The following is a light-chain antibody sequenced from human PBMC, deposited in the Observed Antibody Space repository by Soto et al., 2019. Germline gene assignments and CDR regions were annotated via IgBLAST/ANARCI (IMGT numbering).Light chain of an antibody. V-gene: IGLV2-14*01. CDR1: SSDVGGYNY. Sequence: QSVLTQPASVSGSPGQSIIISCTGTSSDVGGYNYVSWYQQHPGKAPKLMIYEVSNRPSGVSNRFSGSKSGNTASLTISGLQAEDEADYYCSSYTSSSTHYVFGTGTKVTVL. CDR2: EVS. J-gene: IGLJ1*01. CDR3: SSYTSSSTHYV.